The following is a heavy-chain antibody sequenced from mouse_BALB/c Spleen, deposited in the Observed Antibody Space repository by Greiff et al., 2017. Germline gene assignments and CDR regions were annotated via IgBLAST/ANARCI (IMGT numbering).Heavy chain of an antibody. CDR2: ISSGSSTI. Sequence: EVQRVESGGGLVQPGGSRKLSCAASGFTFSSFGMHWVRQAPEKGLEWVAYISSGSSTIYYADTVKGRFTISRDNPKNTLFLQMTSLRSEDTAMYYCARYTTAYYYAMDYWGQGTSVTVSS. D-gene: IGHD1-2*01. CDR1: GFTFSSFG. CDR3: ARYTTAYYYAMDY. V-gene: IGHV5-17*02. J-gene: IGHJ4*01.